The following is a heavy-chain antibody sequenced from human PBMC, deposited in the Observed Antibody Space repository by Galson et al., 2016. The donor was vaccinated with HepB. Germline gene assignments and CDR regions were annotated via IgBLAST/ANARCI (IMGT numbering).Heavy chain of an antibody. CDR3: ARDRSSRWELPRGFDY. D-gene: IGHD1-26*01. V-gene: IGHV1-18*01. CDR2: ISPYNGNT. J-gene: IGHJ4*02. Sequence: SVKVSCKASGYTFTNYGITWVRQAPGQGLEWMGWISPYNGNTNYAQKLQGRVTMTTDTSTNTAYMELRSLIADDTAVYYCARDRSSRWELPRGFDYWGQGTLVTVSS. CDR1: GYTFTNYG.